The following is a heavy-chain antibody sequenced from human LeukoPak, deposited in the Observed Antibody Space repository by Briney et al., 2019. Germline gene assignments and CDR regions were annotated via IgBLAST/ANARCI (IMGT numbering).Heavy chain of an antibody. V-gene: IGHV4-59*01. D-gene: IGHD3-16*02. J-gene: IGHJ4*02. CDR2: TFYTGST. CDR1: GGSISSYY. Sequence: SETLSRTCTVSGGSISSYYWSWIRQPPGKGLEWIGYTFYTGSTNYNPSLKSRVTISVDTSKNQFSLKLSSVTAADTAVYYCARPFMITFGGVIAPLSYWGQGTLVTVSS. CDR3: ARPFMITFGGVIAPLSY.